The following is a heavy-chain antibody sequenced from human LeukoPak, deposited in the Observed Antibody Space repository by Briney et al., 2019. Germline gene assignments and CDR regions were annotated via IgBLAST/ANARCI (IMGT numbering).Heavy chain of an antibody. CDR2: ISAYNGNT. Sequence: ASVKVSCKASGYTLTSYGISWVRQAPGQGLEWMGWISAYNGNTNYAQKLQGRVTMTTDTSTSTAYMELRSLRSDDTAVYYCARDLQSFSYLPGEFDYWGQGTLVTVSS. V-gene: IGHV1-18*01. J-gene: IGHJ4*02. D-gene: IGHD5-18*01. CDR3: ARDLQSFSYLPGEFDY. CDR1: GYTLTSYG.